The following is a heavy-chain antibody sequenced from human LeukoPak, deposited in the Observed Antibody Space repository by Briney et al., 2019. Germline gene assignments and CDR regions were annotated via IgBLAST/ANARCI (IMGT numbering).Heavy chain of an antibody. D-gene: IGHD1-26*01. V-gene: IGHV4-61*02. CDR3: ARLVGAGKDYYYYYMDV. Sequence: SSETLSLTCTVSSGSISSSNYYWSWIRQPAGKGLEWIGRISTIGITNYNPSLNSRVTISIDTSKNQFSLKLSSVTAADTAVYYCARLVGAGKDYYYYYMDVWGKGTTVTVSS. CDR2: ISTIGIT. CDR1: SGSISSSNYY. J-gene: IGHJ6*03.